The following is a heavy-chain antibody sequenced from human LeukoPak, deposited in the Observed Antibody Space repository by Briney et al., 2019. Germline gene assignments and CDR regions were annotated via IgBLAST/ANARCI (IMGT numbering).Heavy chain of an antibody. CDR2: IYPGDSDT. CDR3: ARDRPGITTFDAFDI. Sequence: PGESLKISCKGSGYSFTSYWIGWVRQMPGKGLEWMGIIYPGDSDTRYSPSFQGQVTISADKSISTAYLQWSSLKASDTAMYYCARDRPGITTFDAFDIWGQGTMVTVSS. D-gene: IGHD3-16*01. J-gene: IGHJ3*02. V-gene: IGHV5-51*01. CDR1: GYSFTSYW.